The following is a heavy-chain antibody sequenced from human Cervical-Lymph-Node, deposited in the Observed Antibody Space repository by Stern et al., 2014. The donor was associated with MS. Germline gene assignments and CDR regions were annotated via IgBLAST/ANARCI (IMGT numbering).Heavy chain of an antibody. Sequence: QVQLQESGPGLVKPSQTLSLTCTVSGGSITNIHYWSWVRQPAGKGLEWIGRIYTSGSTNYNPFLESRVPISKDPSTHFPLRWPSVTAADTAVYYCARLGNYFDSWGRGTLVTVSS. CDR3: ARLGNYFDS. V-gene: IGHV4-61*02. J-gene: IGHJ4*02. CDR2: IYTSGST. CDR1: GGSITNIHY. D-gene: IGHD3-10*01.